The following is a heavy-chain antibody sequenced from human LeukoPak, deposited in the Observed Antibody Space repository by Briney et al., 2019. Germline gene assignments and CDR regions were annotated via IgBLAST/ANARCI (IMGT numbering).Heavy chain of an antibody. CDR1: GYTFTSYA. D-gene: IGHD3-22*01. J-gene: IGHJ4*02. V-gene: IGHV7-4-1*02. Sequence: ASVKVSCKASGYTFTSYAMNWVRQAPGQGLEWMGWINTNTGNPTYAQGFTGRFVFSLDTSVSTAYLQISSLKAEDTAVYYCARGLSYYYDSSGYYYVLDYWGQGTLVTVSS. CDR3: ARGLSYYYDSSGYYYVLDY. CDR2: INTNTGNP.